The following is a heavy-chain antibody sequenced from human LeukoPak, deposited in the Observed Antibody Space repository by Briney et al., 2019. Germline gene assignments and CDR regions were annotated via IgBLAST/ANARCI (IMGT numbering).Heavy chain of an antibody. CDR1: GFTFSSYG. J-gene: IGHJ3*02. V-gene: IGHV3-23*01. Sequence: GGSLRLSCAASGFTFSSYGMSWVRQAPGKGLEWVSAISGSGGSTYYADSVKGRFTISRDNSKNTLYLQMNSLRAEDTAVYYCARVSLWFDAFDIWGQGTMVTVSS. D-gene: IGHD3-10*01. CDR2: ISGSGGST. CDR3: ARVSLWFDAFDI.